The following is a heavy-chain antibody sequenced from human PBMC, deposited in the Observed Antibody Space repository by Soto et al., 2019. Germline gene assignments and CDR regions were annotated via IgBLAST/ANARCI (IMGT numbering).Heavy chain of an antibody. D-gene: IGHD3-9*01. CDR1: GFTFSSYA. J-gene: IGHJ5*01. Sequence: GESLRLSSAASGFTFSSYAVTRVRQAPGKGLEWVSGISGSGATTSYADSVKGRFTVSRDNSKNTLYLQMNSLRVEDTAVYYCAKLRYFDWSSYNWFEYWGQGT. CDR2: ISGSGATT. V-gene: IGHV3-23*01. CDR3: AKLRYFDWSSYNWFEY.